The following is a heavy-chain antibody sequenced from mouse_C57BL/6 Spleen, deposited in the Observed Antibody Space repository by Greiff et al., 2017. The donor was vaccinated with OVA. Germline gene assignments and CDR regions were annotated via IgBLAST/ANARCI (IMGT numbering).Heavy chain of an antibody. CDR3: ARWGYYGNFDY. J-gene: IGHJ2*01. CDR2: IDPSDSET. CDR1: GYTFTSYW. Sequence: VQLQQPGAELVRPGSSVKLSCKASGYTFTSYWMHWVKQRPIQGLEWIGNIDPSDSETHYNQKFKDKATLTVDKSSSTAYMQLSSLTSEDSAVYYCARWGYYGNFDYWGQGTTLTVSS. V-gene: IGHV1-52*01. D-gene: IGHD2-1*01.